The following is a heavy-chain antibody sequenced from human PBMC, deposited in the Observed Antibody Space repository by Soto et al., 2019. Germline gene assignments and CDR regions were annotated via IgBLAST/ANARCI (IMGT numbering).Heavy chain of an antibody. J-gene: IGHJ4*02. CDR2: INPNSGGT. D-gene: IGHD3-22*01. V-gene: IGHV1-2*04. CDR3: ASDHYDSSGYRDCDY. CDR1: GYTFTGYY. Sequence: QVQLVQSGAEVKKPGASVKVSCKASGYTFTGYYMHWVRQAPGQGLEWMGWINPNSGGTNYAQKLQGWVTMTRDPSISTADMGLSRLRSDDTDVYYCASDHYDSSGYRDCDYWGQGTLVTVSS.